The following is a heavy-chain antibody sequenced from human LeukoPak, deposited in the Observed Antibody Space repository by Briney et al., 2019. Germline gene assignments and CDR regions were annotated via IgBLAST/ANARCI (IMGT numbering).Heavy chain of an antibody. CDR3: AKSPSALVDYYYYMEV. CDR2: ISSGSGSV. Sequence: PGGSLRLSCAASGFTLSNYAMSWVRQAPGKGLEWGSVISSGSGSVFYADSVKGRFTISRDNSRNTLYLQMNSLRREDTAVYACAKSPSALVDYYYYMEVWGKGTTVTVSS. J-gene: IGHJ6*03. D-gene: IGHD2-8*02. V-gene: IGHV3-23*01. CDR1: GFTLSNYA.